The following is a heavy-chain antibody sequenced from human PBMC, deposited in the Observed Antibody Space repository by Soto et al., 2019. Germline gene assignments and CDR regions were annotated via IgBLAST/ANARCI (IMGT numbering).Heavy chain of an antibody. CDR3: ARDGAQQLRRLGY. Sequence: GASVKPSCKASGDSFTSYAMHCVRQAPGQRLEWMGWINAGNGNTKYSQKFQGRVTITRDTSASTAYMELSSLRSEDTAVYYCARDGAQQLRRLGYWGQGTLVTVSS. V-gene: IGHV1-3*01. CDR2: INAGNGNT. CDR1: GDSFTSYA. D-gene: IGHD6-13*01. J-gene: IGHJ4*02.